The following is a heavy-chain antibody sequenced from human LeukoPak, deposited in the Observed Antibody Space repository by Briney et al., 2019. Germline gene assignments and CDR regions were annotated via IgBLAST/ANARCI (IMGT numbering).Heavy chain of an antibody. Sequence: SETLSLTCGVSGGSVTSTNWWTWVRQPPGEGLEWIGEVHLDGRTNYNPSLKSRLTMSVDLSENHISLKLTSVTAADTAVYYCAREGGFYRPLDYSGQGTLVTVSS. D-gene: IGHD3-3*01. J-gene: IGHJ4*02. CDR2: VHLDGRT. CDR1: GGSVTSTNW. V-gene: IGHV4-4*02. CDR3: AREGGFYRPLDY.